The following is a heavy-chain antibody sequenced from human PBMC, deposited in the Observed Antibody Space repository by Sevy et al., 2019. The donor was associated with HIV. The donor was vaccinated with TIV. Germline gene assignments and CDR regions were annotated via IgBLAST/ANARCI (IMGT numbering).Heavy chain of an antibody. CDR3: ARDGGYSIKWYPLY. D-gene: IGHD6-13*01. CDR2: ISYEGTET. J-gene: IGHJ4*01. V-gene: IGHV3-30-3*01. CDR1: GFAFSSHA. Sequence: GGSLRLSCAASGFAFSSHAIHWVRQAPGKGLEWVAVISYEGTETFYAASVEGRFTISRDNSKNMLSLQINSLRPEDTAAYYCARDGGYSIKWYPLYWGHGTLVTVSS.